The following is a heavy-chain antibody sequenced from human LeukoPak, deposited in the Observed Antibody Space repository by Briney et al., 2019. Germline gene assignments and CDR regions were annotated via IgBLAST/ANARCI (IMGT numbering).Heavy chain of an antibody. CDR1: GFTFSSYA. Sequence: GGSLRLSCAASGFTFSSYAMHWVRQAPGKGLEWVAVISYDGSNKYYADSVKGRFTISRDNAKDSLYLQMNSLRTEDTALYYCVKVGGYSYGYFDYWGQGTLVTVSS. J-gene: IGHJ4*02. CDR2: ISYDGSNK. D-gene: IGHD5-18*01. CDR3: VKVGGYSYGYFDY. V-gene: IGHV3-30-3*02.